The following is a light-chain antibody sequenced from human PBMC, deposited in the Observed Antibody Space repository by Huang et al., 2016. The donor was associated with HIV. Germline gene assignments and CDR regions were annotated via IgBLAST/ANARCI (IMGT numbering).Light chain of an antibody. J-gene: IGKJ1*01. V-gene: IGKV4-1*01. Sequence: DIVMTQSPDSLAVSLGERTTINCKISQSVLYSSNNKNFLAWYQKKPGQPPKLLIYWASTRESGVPDRFSGSGSGTDFTLTINSLQAEDVAVYYCQQYYGSPWTFGQGTKVEVK. CDR1: QSVLYSSNNKNF. CDR3: QQYYGSPWT. CDR2: WAS.